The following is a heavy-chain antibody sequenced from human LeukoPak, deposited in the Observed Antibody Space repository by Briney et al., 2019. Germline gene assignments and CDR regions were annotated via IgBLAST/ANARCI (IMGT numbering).Heavy chain of an antibody. CDR1: GGSISSGSYY. CDR2: IYYSGST. CDR3: ASSYYDFWSGYYFGGNRAFDI. D-gene: IGHD3-3*01. V-gene: IGHV4-39*07. Sequence: SQTLSLTCTVSGGSISSGSYYWGWIRQPPGKGLEWIGSIYYSGSTYYNPSLKSRVTISVDTSKNQFSLKLSSVTAADTAVYYCASSYYDFWSGYYFGGNRAFDIWGQGTMVTVSS. J-gene: IGHJ3*02.